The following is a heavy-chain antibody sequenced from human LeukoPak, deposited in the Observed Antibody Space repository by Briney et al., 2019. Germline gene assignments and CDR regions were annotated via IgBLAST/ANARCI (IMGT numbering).Heavy chain of an antibody. CDR1: GGSISSYY. CDR2: IYYSGST. CDR3: ASVRGYSSGWYASGFDP. D-gene: IGHD6-19*01. V-gene: IGHV4-39*07. Sequence: SETLSLTCSVSGGSISSYYWGWIRQPPGKGPEWIGSIYYSGSTNYNPSLKSRVTISLDTSKNQFSLKLTSVTAADTAVYYCASVRGYSSGWYASGFDPWGQGTLDTASS. J-gene: IGHJ5*02.